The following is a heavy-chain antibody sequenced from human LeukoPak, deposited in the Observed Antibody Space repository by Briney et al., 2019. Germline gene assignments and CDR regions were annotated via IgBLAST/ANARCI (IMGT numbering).Heavy chain of an antibody. CDR3: VREASGGYFDY. CDR1: GYTFTGYY. J-gene: IGHJ4*02. CDR2: ISPSAGNT. Sequence: GASVKVSCKASGYTFTGYYMHWVRQAPGQGLEWMGTISPSAGNTNYAQSFRGRVTMTRDTSTSTVYMELTSLTSEDTAVYYCVREASGGYFDYWGQGTQVTVSS. V-gene: IGHV1-46*01. D-gene: IGHD3-16*01.